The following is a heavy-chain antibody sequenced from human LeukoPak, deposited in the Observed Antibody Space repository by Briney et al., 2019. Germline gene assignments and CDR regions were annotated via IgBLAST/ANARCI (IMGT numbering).Heavy chain of an antibody. Sequence: PGRSLRLSCTASGFTFDDYAMHWVRQAPGKGLVWVSHINTDGTRTSYADSVKGRFTISRDNAKNTLSLQMDSLGTEDTAVYYCARELGVGVIGDAFDMWGQGTMVTVSS. CDR3: ARELGVGVIGDAFDM. D-gene: IGHD3-22*01. J-gene: IGHJ3*02. CDR1: GFTFDDYA. CDR2: INTDGTRT. V-gene: IGHV3-74*01.